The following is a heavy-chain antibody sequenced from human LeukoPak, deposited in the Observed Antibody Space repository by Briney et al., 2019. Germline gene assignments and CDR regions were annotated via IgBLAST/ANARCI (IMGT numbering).Heavy chain of an antibody. Sequence: GGSLRLSCAASGFTFSSYWMHWVRQGPGKGLVWVSRFLSDGSRTTYADSVKGRFTISRDKSKNTLYLQMNSLRAEDTAVYYCAKGQINRSDRFDYWGQGTVVTVSS. CDR2: FLSDGSRT. CDR1: GFTFSSYW. J-gene: IGHJ4*02. D-gene: IGHD1-14*01. CDR3: AKGQINRSDRFDY. V-gene: IGHV3-74*01.